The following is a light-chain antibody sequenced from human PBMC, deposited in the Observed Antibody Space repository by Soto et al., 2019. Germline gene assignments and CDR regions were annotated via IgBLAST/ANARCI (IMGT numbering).Light chain of an antibody. CDR3: SSDVAGYTLEV. Sequence: QSALTQPASVSGSPGQSITISCTRTSTDVGGFNFVSWYQHHPGKAPQLIIYDVSYRPSGISDRFSGSKSGNTASLTISGLQAEDEADYYCSSDVAGYTLEVFGGGTQLTVL. CDR1: STDVGGFNF. CDR2: DVS. J-gene: IGLJ3*02. V-gene: IGLV2-14*01.